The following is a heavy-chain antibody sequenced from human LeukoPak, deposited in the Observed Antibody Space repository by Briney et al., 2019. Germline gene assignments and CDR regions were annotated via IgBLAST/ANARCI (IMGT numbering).Heavy chain of an antibody. J-gene: IGHJ4*02. D-gene: IGHD1-26*01. CDR1: GFTFSSYA. CDR2: ISGRGGRT. CDR3: ARARRVGATHFDY. V-gene: IGHV3-23*01. Sequence: GGSLRLSCAASGFTFSSYAITWVRQAPGKGLEWVSGISGRGGRTYYAGSVKGRFTISRDNAKNSLYLQMNSLRAEDTAVYYCARARRVGATHFDYWGQGTLVTVSS.